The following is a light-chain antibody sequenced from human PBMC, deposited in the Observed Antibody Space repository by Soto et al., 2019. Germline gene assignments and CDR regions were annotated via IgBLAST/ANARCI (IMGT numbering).Light chain of an antibody. V-gene: IGKV3-11*01. CDR1: QSVTSS. J-gene: IGKJ4*01. Sequence: EIVLTQSPATLSLSPGDRATLSCRASQSVTSSLAWFQQKPGQAPRLLIYDVSRRATAIPARFSGSGSGTDFTLTISSLEPEDFATYYCQQFYDYPLTFGGGTKVEIK. CDR3: QQFYDYPLT. CDR2: DVS.